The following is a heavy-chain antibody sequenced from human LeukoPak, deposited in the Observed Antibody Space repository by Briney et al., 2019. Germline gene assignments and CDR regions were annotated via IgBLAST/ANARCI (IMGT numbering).Heavy chain of an antibody. CDR2: TSVNNGDT. D-gene: IGHD3-9*01. J-gene: IGHJ4*02. V-gene: IGHV1-18*01. CDR3: VRDQYLNVMTGFDE. CDR1: GYMFNLYG. Sequence: ASVKVSCKASGYMFNLYGISWVRQAPGQGLEWMAWTSVNNGDTKYGQKFQGRVTVTTDTSTSAVYLELRSLRPDDTAVYYCVRDQYLNVMTGFDEWGQGTLVTVSS.